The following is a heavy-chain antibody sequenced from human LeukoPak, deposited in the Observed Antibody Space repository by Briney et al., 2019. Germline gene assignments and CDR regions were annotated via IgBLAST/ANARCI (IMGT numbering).Heavy chain of an antibody. CDR3: ARYCSSASCYDLGDY. CDR2: ISSSSSTI. V-gene: IGHV3-48*01. Sequence: GGSLRLSCAASGFTFGSYSMNWVRQAPGKGLEWVSYISSSSSTIYYADSVKGRFTISRDNAKNSLYLQMNSLGAEDTAVYYCARYCSSASCYDLGDYWGQGTLVTVSS. J-gene: IGHJ4*02. CDR1: GFTFGSYS. D-gene: IGHD2-2*01.